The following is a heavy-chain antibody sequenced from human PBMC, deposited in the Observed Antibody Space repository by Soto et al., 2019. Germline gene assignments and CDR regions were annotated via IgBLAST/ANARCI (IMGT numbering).Heavy chain of an antibody. CDR3: AKWEGLGSDYYYYAMDV. CDR1: GGSFSGYY. J-gene: IGHJ6*02. V-gene: IGHV4-34*01. Sequence: SETLSLTCAVYGGSFSGYYWSWIRQPPGKGLEWIGEINHSGSTNYNPSLKSRVTMSVDTSKNQFSLKLRSVTAADTAVYYCAKWEGLGSDYYYYAMDVWGQGTTVTVSS. CDR2: INHSGST. D-gene: IGHD1-26*01.